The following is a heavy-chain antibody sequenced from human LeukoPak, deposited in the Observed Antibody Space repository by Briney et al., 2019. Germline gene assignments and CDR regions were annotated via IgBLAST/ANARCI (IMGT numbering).Heavy chain of an antibody. V-gene: IGHV3-7*01. D-gene: IGHD3-10*01. CDR3: AKEGAYPIITYDS. CDR1: GFTFSSYW. Sequence: PGGSLRLSCAASGFTFSSYWMNWVRQAPGKEREWVANIKRDGNEKNYVDSVKGRFSISRDNAKNSLYLQMDSLRAEDTAVYYCAKEGAYPIITYDSWGQGALVTVSS. J-gene: IGHJ5*01. CDR2: IKRDGNEK.